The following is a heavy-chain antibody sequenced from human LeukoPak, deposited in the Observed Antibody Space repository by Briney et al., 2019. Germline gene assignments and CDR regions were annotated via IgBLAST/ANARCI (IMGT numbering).Heavy chain of an antibody. CDR1: GGSFSGYY. J-gene: IGHJ4*02. D-gene: IGHD2-21*02. V-gene: IGHV4-34*01. CDR3: AREGGDLHYFDY. CDR2: INHSGST. Sequence: PSETLSLTCAVYGGSFSGYYWSWIRQPPGKGLEWIGEINHSGSTNYNPSLKSRVTISVDTSKNQFSLKLSSVTAADTAVYYCAREGGDLHYFDYWGQGTLVTVSS.